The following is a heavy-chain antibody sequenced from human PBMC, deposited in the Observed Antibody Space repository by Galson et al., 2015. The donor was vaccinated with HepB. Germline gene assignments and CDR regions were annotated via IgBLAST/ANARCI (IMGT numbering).Heavy chain of an antibody. CDR1: GFSLKTSGVG. Sequence: PALVKPTQTLTLTCNFSGFSLKTSGVGVGWIRQPPGKALDWLALIYWDDDKRYSPSLKSRLTITKDTSKNQVVLIMTNMDPVDTATFYCARVNTGMVEFDYWGQGTLVTVSS. D-gene: IGHD5-18*01. CDR2: IYWDDDK. J-gene: IGHJ4*02. CDR3: ARVNTGMVEFDY. V-gene: IGHV2-5*02.